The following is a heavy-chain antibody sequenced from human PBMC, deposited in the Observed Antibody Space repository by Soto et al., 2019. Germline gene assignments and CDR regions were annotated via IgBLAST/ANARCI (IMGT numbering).Heavy chain of an antibody. CDR3: ARDIGHSRRWYGKAGGFDP. Sequence: SQTLSLTSAISGDSVSSNSAAWNWIRQSPSRGLEWLGRTYYRSKWYNDYAVSVKSRITINPDTSKNQFSLQLKSVTTEDTAVYYCARDIGHSRRWYGKAGGFDPWGQGTLGTGSP. V-gene: IGHV6-1*01. J-gene: IGHJ5*02. D-gene: IGHD6-13*01. CDR1: GDSVSSNSAA. CDR2: TYYRSKWYN.